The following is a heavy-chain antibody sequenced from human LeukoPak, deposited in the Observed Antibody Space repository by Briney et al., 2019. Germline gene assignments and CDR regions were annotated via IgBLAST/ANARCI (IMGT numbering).Heavy chain of an antibody. CDR2: IWYDGSNK. V-gene: IGHV3-33*01. D-gene: IGHD3-3*01. Sequence: SGRSLRLSCAASGFSFSNYGMHWVRQAPGKGLEWVAFIWYDGSNKYYADSVKGRFTISRDNSKNTLYLQMNSLRAEDTALYYCAAGVYFFDYWGQGTLVTVSS. CDR1: GFSFSNYG. J-gene: IGHJ4*02. CDR3: AAGVYFFDY.